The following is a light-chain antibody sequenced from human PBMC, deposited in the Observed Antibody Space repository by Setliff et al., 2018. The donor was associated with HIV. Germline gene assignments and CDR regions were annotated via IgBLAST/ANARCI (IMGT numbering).Light chain of an antibody. Sequence: SYALTQPPSVSVAPGKTARITCGGNNIGSKSVHWYQQKPGQAPILVIYYDTDRPSGIPERFSGSNSGNTATLTISRVEAGDEADYCCQVWDSSSDHVVFGGGTKVTV. J-gene: IGLJ2*01. CDR2: YDT. V-gene: IGLV3-21*04. CDR3: QVWDSSSDHVV. CDR1: NIGSKS.